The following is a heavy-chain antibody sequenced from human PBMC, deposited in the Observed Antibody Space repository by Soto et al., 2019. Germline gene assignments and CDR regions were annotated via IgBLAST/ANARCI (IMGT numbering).Heavy chain of an antibody. D-gene: IGHD6-13*01. CDR1: GDSVSSGSYF. CDR3: ARQRVLPAQYFFDY. J-gene: IGHJ4*02. Sequence: SETLSLTCTVSGDSVSSGSYFWTWIRQPPGKGLEWIGCVIPGGSTSYNPLLKSRVTLSIDTSENQFSLKLNSMTAADTAVYYCARQRVLPAQYFFDYWGQGTLVTVSS. CDR2: VIPGGST. V-gene: IGHV4-61*01.